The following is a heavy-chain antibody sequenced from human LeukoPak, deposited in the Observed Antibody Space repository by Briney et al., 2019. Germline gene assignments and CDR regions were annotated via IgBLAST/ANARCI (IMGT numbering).Heavy chain of an antibody. J-gene: IGHJ3*02. CDR1: LRSLSSSDDY. V-gene: IGHV4-39*01. D-gene: IGHD2-21*02. Sequence: SETLSLTCTVSLRSLSSSDDYWGWIRQPPGKGLDWIGEINHSGSTNYNPTLKSRVTISVDTSKNQFSLKLSSVTAADTAVYYCARQSPLAYCGADCYLDGFDIWGQGTMVTVSS. CDR2: INHSGST. CDR3: ARQSPLAYCGADCYLDGFDI.